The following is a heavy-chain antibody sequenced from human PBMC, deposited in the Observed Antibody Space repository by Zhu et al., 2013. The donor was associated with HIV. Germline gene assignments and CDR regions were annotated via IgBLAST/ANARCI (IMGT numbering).Heavy chain of an antibody. CDR3: ARGVGHDTPHDY. D-gene: IGHD3-9*01. V-gene: IGHV1-46*01. J-gene: IGHJ4*02. CDR2: INPSGGST. Sequence: KKPGASLKVSCKASGYTFTGYYMHWVRQAPGQGLEWMGWINPSGGSTNYAQKFQGRVSMTRDTSTSTVYMEVRSLRSEDTAIYYCARGVGHDTPHDYWGQGSLVIVSS. CDR1: GYTFTGYY.